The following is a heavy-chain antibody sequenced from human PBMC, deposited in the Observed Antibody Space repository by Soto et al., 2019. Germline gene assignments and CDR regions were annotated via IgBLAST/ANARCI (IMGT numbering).Heavy chain of an antibody. CDR3: ATLYYDYV. D-gene: IGHD3-3*01. Sequence: PGGSLRLSCAASGFTFTSFAVSWVRQAPGKGLEWVSAISGSGGATYYADSVKGRFTISRDDPENSLYLQMNSLRDEDTATYYCATLYYDYVWGQGTTVTVSS. CDR1: GFTFTSFA. CDR2: ISGSGGAT. J-gene: IGHJ6*02. V-gene: IGHV3-23*01.